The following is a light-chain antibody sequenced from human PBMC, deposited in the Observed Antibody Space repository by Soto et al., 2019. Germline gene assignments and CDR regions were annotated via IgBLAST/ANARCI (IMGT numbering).Light chain of an antibody. V-gene: IGKV3-11*01. J-gene: IGKJ5*01. CDR1: QSVSSY. Sequence: EIVLTQSPATLSLSPGERATLSCRTSQSVSSYFAWYQQKPGRAPRLLIYDASNRATGIPARFIGSGSGTDFTLTISSLEPEDFAVYYCQQRSNGPITFGQGTRREIK. CDR3: QQRSNGPIT. CDR2: DAS.